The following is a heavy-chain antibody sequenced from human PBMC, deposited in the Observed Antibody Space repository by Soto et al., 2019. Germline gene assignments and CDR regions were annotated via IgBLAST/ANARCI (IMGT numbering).Heavy chain of an antibody. CDR3: ARDVEGEGVSYFDY. V-gene: IGHV4-31*03. D-gene: IGHD3-16*01. CDR1: GGSISSGGYY. J-gene: IGHJ4*02. CDR2: IYYSGST. Sequence: KQSQTLSLTCTVSGGSISSGGYYWSWIRQHPGKGLEWIGYIYYSGSTYYNPSLKSRVTISVDTSKNQFSLKLSSVTAADTAVYYCARDVEGEGVSYFDYWGQGTLVTVSS.